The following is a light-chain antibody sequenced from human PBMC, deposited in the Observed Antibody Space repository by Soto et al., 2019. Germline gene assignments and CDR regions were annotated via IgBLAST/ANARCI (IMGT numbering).Light chain of an antibody. J-gene: IGLJ1*01. CDR2: DVS. V-gene: IGLV2-14*03. CDR1: SSDVGAYTF. Sequence: QSVLTQPASVSGSPGQSITISCTGTSSDVGAYTFVSWYQQHPDKVPKLMIFDVSRRPSGVSDRFSGSKSGNTASLTISGLQPEDEADYYCSSYTSSSTHVFGSGTTHTVL. CDR3: SSYTSSSTHV.